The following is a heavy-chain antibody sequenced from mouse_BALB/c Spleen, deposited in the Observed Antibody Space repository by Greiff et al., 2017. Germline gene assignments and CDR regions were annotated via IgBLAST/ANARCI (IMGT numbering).Heavy chain of an antibody. V-gene: IGHV6-6*02. D-gene: IGHD1-1*01. J-gene: IGHJ3*01. CDR3: TRRDYYGSSDWFAY. Sequence: EVKLMESGGGLVQPGGSMKLSCVASGFTFSNYWMNWVRQSPEKGLEWVAEIRLKSNNYATHYAESVKGRFTISRDDSKSSVYLQMNNLRAEDTGIYYCTRRDYYGSSDWFAYWGQGTLVTVSA. CDR1: GFTFSNYW. CDR2: IRLKSNNYAT.